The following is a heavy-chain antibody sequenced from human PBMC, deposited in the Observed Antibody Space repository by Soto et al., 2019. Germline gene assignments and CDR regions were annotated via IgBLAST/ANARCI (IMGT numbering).Heavy chain of an antibody. CDR3: ARDMGPHFWSGYEVSEYWFDP. V-gene: IGHV4-4*02. CDR2: VYHSGSI. Sequence: SETLSLTCAVSSGSINSSHWWTWVRQPPGKGLEWIGEVYHSGSINYNPSLRSRVTISVDKSKNQFSLKLSSMTAADTAVYYCARDMGPHFWSGYEVSEYWFDPWGQGILVTVSS. J-gene: IGHJ5*02. CDR1: SGSINSSHW. D-gene: IGHD3-3*02.